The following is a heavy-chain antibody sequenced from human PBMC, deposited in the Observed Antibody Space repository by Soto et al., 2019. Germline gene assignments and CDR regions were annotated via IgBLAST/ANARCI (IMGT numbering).Heavy chain of an antibody. V-gene: IGHV4-34*01. CDR3: SRVRIQYLHSDY. CDR2: INHSGRT. D-gene: IGHD4-4*01. Sequence: QVQLQQWGAGLLKPSETLSLTCAVYGGSFSGYYWSWIRQPPGKGLEWIGEINHSGRTNYNPSLKTRVTVSVDTSKNQFSLKLRSVTAADTAVYECSRVRIQYLHSDYWGQGTLVTVSS. J-gene: IGHJ4*02. CDR1: GGSFSGYY.